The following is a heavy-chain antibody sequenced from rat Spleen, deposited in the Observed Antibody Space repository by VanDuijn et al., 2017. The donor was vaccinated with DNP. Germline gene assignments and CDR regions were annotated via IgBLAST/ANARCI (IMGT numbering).Heavy chain of an antibody. J-gene: IGHJ4*01. CDR1: GFTFKNYW. CDR2: ITSSDANP. Sequence: EVQLVESGGDLVQPGRSLNLSCVASGFTFKNYWMTWIRQVPGKGLEWVASITSSDANPYYPDSVKGRFTISRDNAQDTLYLQMNSLRPEDTATYYCARCGTGITPYAMDAWGQGTSVTVSS. V-gene: IGHV5-31*01. D-gene: IGHD1-4*01. CDR3: ARCGTGITPYAMDA.